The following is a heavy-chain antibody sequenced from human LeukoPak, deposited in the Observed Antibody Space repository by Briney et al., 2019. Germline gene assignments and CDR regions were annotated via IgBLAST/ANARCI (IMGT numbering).Heavy chain of an antibody. CDR2: ISASGGSP. CDR3: AKQGGDYFDTTGKGFDY. Sequence: GGSLRLSCVASGFTFSSCAMNCVRQAPGKGLEWVSCISASGGSPYYADSVKGRFTFSRDNSKNTLYLQMNSLRAEDTAIYYCAKQGGDYFDTTGKGFDYWGLGTLVTVSS. CDR1: GFTFSSCA. J-gene: IGHJ4*02. V-gene: IGHV3-23*01. D-gene: IGHD3-22*01.